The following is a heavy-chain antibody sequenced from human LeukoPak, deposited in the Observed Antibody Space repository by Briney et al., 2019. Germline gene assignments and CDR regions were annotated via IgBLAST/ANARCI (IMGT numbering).Heavy chain of an antibody. J-gene: IGHJ4*02. D-gene: IGHD6-13*01. CDR1: GFTFSSYG. V-gene: IGHV3-30*18. CDR2: ISYDGSNK. Sequence: GGSLRLSCAASGFTFSSYGMHWVRQAPGKGLEWVAVISYDGSNKYYADSVKGRFTISRDNSRNTLYLQMNSLSTEDTAVYHCAKRMGPSIAATDLDYWGQGTLVTVSS. CDR3: AKRMGPSIAATDLDY.